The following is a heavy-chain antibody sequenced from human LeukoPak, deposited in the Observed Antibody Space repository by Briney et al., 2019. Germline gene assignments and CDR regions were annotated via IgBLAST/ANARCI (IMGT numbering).Heavy chain of an antibody. D-gene: IGHD4-11*01. CDR1: GFTFSSYS. J-gene: IGHJ4*02. CDR3: ASLLQQFDY. V-gene: IGHV3-21*01. Sequence: PGGSLRLSCAASGFTFSSYSMNWVRQAPGEGLEWVSSISSSSSYIYYADSVKGRFTISRDNAKNSLYLQMNSLRAEDTAVYYCASLLQQFDYWGQGTLVTVSS. CDR2: ISSSSSYI.